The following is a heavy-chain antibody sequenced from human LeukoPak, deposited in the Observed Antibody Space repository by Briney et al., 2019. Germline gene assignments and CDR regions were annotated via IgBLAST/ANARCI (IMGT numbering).Heavy chain of an antibody. Sequence: PSETLSLTCTVSGGSISSSSYYWGWIRQPPGKGLEWIGSIYYSGSTYYNPSLKSRVTISVDTSKNQFSLKLSSVTAADTAVYYCARGRYYDSSGYYYRYMDVWGKGTTVTVSS. D-gene: IGHD3-22*01. CDR2: IYYSGST. J-gene: IGHJ6*03. V-gene: IGHV4-39*07. CDR3: ARGRYYDSSGYYYRYMDV. CDR1: GGSISSSSYY.